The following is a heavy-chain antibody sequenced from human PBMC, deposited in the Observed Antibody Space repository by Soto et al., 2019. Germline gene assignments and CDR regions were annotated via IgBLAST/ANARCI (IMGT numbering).Heavy chain of an antibody. Sequence: GWSLRLSCASSVFTFISYAMSWVRQAPGKGLEWVSAISGSGGSTYYADSVKGRFTISRDNSKNTLYLQMNSLRAEDTAVYYCAKDKSTVVPPRAYYYYYGMDVWGQGTTVTVSS. V-gene: IGHV3-23*01. CDR2: ISGSGGST. J-gene: IGHJ6*02. CDR3: AKDKSTVVPPRAYYYYYGMDV. D-gene: IGHD2-15*01. CDR1: VFTFISYA.